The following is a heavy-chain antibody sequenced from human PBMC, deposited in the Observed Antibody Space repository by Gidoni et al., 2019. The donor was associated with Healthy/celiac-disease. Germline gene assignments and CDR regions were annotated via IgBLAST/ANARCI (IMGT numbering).Heavy chain of an antibody. J-gene: IGHJ4*02. CDR3: ASTVVTPGPFDY. D-gene: IGHD2-15*01. CDR2: IYHSGST. V-gene: IGHV4-30-2*01. CDR1: GGSISSGGYS. Sequence: QLQLPESGSGLVKPSQTMSLTCAVSGGSISSGGYSWSWIRQPPGKGLEWIGYIYHSGSTYYNPSLKSRVTISVDRSKNQFSLKLSSVTAADTAVYYCASTVVTPGPFDYWGQGTLVTVSS.